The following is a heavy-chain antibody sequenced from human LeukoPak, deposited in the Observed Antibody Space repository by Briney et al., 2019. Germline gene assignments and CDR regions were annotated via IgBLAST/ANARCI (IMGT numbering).Heavy chain of an antibody. D-gene: IGHD3-22*01. CDR3: ARPVIVGDDAFDI. CDR1: GGSISSGGYY. V-gene: IGHV4-31*03. J-gene: IGHJ3*02. CDR2: IYYSGST. Sequence: SETLSLTCTVSGGSISSGGYYWSWIRQHPGKGLEWIGYIYYSGSTYYNPSLKSRVTISVDTSKNQFSLKLSSVTAADTAVYYCARPVIVGDDAFDIWGQGTMVTVSS.